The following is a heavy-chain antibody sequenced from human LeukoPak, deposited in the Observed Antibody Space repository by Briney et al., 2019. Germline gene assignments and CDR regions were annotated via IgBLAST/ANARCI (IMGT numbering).Heavy chain of an antibody. CDR1: GGSTSSYY. CDR3: ARPYCSSSSCYRVYAFDI. D-gene: IGHD2-2*01. Sequence: PSETLSLTCTVSGGSTSSYYWSWIRQPPGKGLEWIGYIYYSGSTNYNPSLKSRVTISVDTSKNQFSLKLSSVTAADTAVYYCARPYCSSSSCYRVYAFDIWGQGTMVTVSS. CDR2: IYYSGST. J-gene: IGHJ3*02. V-gene: IGHV4-59*01.